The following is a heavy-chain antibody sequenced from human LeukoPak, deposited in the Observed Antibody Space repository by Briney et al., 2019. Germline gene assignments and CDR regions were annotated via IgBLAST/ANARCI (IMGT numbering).Heavy chain of an antibody. CDR2: IYYSGST. V-gene: IGHV4-59*01. J-gene: IGHJ4*02. Sequence: PSETLSLTCTVSGGSLSSYYWSWIRQPPGKGLEWIGYIYYSGSTKYNPSLKSRVTISIDTSKNQFSLKLSSVTAADTAVYYCARGGGYVTIDYWGQGTLVTVSS. CDR1: GGSLSSYY. CDR3: ARGGGYVTIDY. D-gene: IGHD5-12*01.